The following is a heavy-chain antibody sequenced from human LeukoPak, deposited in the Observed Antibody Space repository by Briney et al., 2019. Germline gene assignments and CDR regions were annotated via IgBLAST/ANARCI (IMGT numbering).Heavy chain of an antibody. CDR3: AVIFGVVMGYFQH. Sequence: ASVKVSCKASGYTFTSYYMHWVRQAPGEGLEWMGIINPSGGSTSYAQKFQGRVTMTTDTSTSTAYMELRSLRSDDTAMYYCAVIFGVVMGYFQHWGQGTLVTVSS. J-gene: IGHJ1*01. CDR1: GYTFTSYY. CDR2: INPSGGST. D-gene: IGHD3-3*01. V-gene: IGHV1-46*01.